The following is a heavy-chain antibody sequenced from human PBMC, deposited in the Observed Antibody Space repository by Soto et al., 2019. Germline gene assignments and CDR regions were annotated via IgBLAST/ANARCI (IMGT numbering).Heavy chain of an antibody. CDR2: ISAYNGNT. CDR1: GYTFTSYG. D-gene: IGHD2-2*01. Sequence: ASVKVSCKASGYTFTSYGISWVRQAPGQGLEWMGWISAYNGNTNYAQKLQGRVTETTNTSTGTAYMELRSLRSDDTAVYYCARDAIYCSSTSCPRDTLDYWGQGTLVTVSS. V-gene: IGHV1-18*01. J-gene: IGHJ4*02. CDR3: ARDAIYCSSTSCPRDTLDY.